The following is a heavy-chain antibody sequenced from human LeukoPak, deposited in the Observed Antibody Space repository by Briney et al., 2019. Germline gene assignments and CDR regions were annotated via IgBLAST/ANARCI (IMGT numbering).Heavy chain of an antibody. CDR3: ASPNPQYSYGSYFDY. CDR2: IIPIFGTA. CDR1: GGTFSSYA. Sequence: SVKVSCMASGGTFSSYAISWVRQAPGQGLEWMGGIIPIFGTANYAQKFQGRVAITADESTSTAYMELSSLRSEDTAVYYCASPNPQYSYGSYFDYWGQGTLVTVSS. J-gene: IGHJ4*02. D-gene: IGHD5-18*01. V-gene: IGHV1-69*01.